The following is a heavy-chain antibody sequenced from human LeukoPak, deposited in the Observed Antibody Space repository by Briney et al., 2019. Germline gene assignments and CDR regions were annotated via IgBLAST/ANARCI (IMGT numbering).Heavy chain of an antibody. J-gene: IGHJ4*02. CDR3: ARDREWEPRRVDY. CDR1: GFTFSSYS. V-gene: IGHV3-21*01. CDR2: ISSSSSYI. Sequence: GGSLRLSCAASGFTFSSYSMNWVRQAPGKGLEWVSSISSSSSYIYYADSVKGRFTISRDNAKNSLYLQMNSLRAEDTAVYYCARDREWEPRRVDYWGQGTLVTVSS. D-gene: IGHD1-26*01.